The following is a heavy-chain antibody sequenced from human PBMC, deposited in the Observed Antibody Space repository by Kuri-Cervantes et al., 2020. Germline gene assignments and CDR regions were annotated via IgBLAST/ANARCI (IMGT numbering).Heavy chain of an antibody. CDR3: ATGLGYYDFWSGSAPLDDY. D-gene: IGHD3-3*01. Sequence: ASVKVSCKVSGYTLTELSMHWVRQAPGKGLEWMGGFDPEDGETIYAQKFQGRVTMTEDTSTDTAYMELSSLRSEDTAVYYCATGLGYYDFWSGSAPLDDYWGQGTRVTVSS. V-gene: IGHV1-24*01. CDR1: GYTLTELS. CDR2: FDPEDGET. J-gene: IGHJ4*02.